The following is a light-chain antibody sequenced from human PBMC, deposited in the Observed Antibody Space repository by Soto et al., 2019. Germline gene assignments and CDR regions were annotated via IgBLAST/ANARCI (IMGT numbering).Light chain of an antibody. CDR1: SSDVGGYTY. CDR2: EVS. J-gene: IGLJ2*01. V-gene: IGLV2-14*01. Sequence: QSVLTQPASVSGSPGQSITISCTGTSSDVGGYTYVSWYQQHPGKAPKLMIFEVSNRPSGVSHRFSGSKSGNTASLTISGLQAEDEGDYYCTSYTSRRSVVFGGGTKSPS. CDR3: TSYTSRRSVV.